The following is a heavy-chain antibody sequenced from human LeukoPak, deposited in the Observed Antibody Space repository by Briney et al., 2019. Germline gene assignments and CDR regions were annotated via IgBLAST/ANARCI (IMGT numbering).Heavy chain of an antibody. Sequence: GGSLRLSCAASGFTFSSYWMSWVRQAPGKGLEWVANIKQDGSEKYYVDSVKGRFTISRDNAKNSLYLQMNSLRAEDTAVYYCARDYYGSGSYYNALGYWGQGTLVTVSS. J-gene: IGHJ4*02. D-gene: IGHD3-10*01. CDR3: ARDYYGSGSYYNALGY. V-gene: IGHV3-7*01. CDR1: GFTFSSYW. CDR2: IKQDGSEK.